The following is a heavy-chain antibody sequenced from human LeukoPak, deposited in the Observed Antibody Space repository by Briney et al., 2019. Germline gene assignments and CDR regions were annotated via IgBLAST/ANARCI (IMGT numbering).Heavy chain of an antibody. Sequence: GGSLRLSCAASGFSFTTYWMTWVRQAPGKGLQWVANINEDGSVKYYVDSVKGRFTISRDNTKNSLYLQMDTLRAEDMAVYYCARQETVYCSGGSCSDGWFDPWGQGTLVTVSS. D-gene: IGHD2-15*01. CDR2: INEDGSVK. CDR1: GFSFTTYW. V-gene: IGHV3-7*01. J-gene: IGHJ5*02. CDR3: ARQETVYCSGGSCSDGWFDP.